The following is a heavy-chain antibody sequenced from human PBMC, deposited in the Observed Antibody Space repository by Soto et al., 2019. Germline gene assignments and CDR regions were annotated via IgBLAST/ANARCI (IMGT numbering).Heavy chain of an antibody. J-gene: IGHJ4*02. V-gene: IGHV3-30*18. CDR1: GFTFSSYG. D-gene: IGHD6-19*01. CDR3: AKDHLSGWTFFDY. CDR2: ISYDGSNK. Sequence: LRLSCAASGFTFSSYGMHWVRQAPGKGLEWVAVISYDGSNKYYADSVKGRFTISRDNSKNTLYLQMNSLRAEDTAVYHCAKDHLSGWTFFDYWGQGTLVTVSS.